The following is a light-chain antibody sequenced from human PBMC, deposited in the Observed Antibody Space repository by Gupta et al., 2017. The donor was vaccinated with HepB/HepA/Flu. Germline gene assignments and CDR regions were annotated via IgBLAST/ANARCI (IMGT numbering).Light chain of an antibody. CDR3: QQRSNWPLCS. CDR2: DAS. J-gene: IGKJ2*04. Sequence: EIVFTQSPSTLSLSPGERATLSCRASQSVSSYLAWYQQKPGQAPRLLIYDASNRATGIPARFSGSGSGTEFTLTISSLEPEDFAVYYCQQRSNWPLCSFGQGTKLEIK. V-gene: IGKV3-11*01. CDR1: QSVSSY.